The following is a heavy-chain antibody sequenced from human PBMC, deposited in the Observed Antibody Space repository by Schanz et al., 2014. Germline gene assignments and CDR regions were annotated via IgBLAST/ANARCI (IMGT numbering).Heavy chain of an antibody. CDR1: GFIFNDYY. CDR2: ISYDGSNK. CDR3: ARDFKPLWFGEYYFDY. J-gene: IGHJ4*02. D-gene: IGHD3-10*01. Sequence: QVQLVESGGGVVQPGRSLRLSCAASGFIFNDYYMNWIRQAPGKGLDWVAVISYDGSNKYYADSVKGRFTISRDDSKNTLYLQMNSLRPEDTAVYYCARDFKPLWFGEYYFDYWGQGTLVTVSS. V-gene: IGHV3-30*01.